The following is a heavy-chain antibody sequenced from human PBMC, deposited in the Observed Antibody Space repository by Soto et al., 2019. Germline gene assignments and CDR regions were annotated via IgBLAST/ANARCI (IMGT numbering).Heavy chain of an antibody. Sequence: QVQLVQSGAEVKKPGASVKVSCKASGYTFTSYGISWVRQAPGQGLEWMGWISAYNGNTNYAQKLQGRVTMTTDTYPSPDYMEPRNLRYDDKAVYYCARAGGTGTPDYGMEVRGPGTTVTVSS. CDR2: ISAYNGNT. V-gene: IGHV1-18*01. J-gene: IGHJ6*02. D-gene: IGHD1-7*01. CDR1: GYTFTSYG. CDR3: ARAGGTGTPDYGMEV.